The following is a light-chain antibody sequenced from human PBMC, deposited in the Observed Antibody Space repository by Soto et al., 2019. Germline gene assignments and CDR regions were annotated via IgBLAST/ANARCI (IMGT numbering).Light chain of an antibody. V-gene: IGLV1-40*01. J-gene: IGLJ1*01. CDR1: SSNIGAGYD. CDR3: QSYDSTLGARYV. CDR2: GNI. Sequence: QSVLTQPPSVSGAPGQRVTISCTGSSSNIGAGYDVHWYQQRPGTAPKLLIFGNINRPSGVPDRFSGSKSGTSASLAITGLQAEDEGDYYCQSYDSTLGARYVFGPGTKLTVL.